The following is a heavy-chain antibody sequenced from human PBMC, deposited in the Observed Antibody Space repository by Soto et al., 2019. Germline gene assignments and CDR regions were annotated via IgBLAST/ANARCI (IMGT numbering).Heavy chain of an antibody. CDR1: GGSISSSSYY. J-gene: IGHJ6*03. Sequence: QLQLQESGPGLVKPSETLSLTCTVSGGSISSSSYYWGWIRQPPGKGLEWIGSIYYSGSTYYNPSVRSGVAIAVDTSKNQLCLKVRYVTDADTAVYYCARLHYDFWSGYYTLHGRDYYYMDVWGKGTTVTVSS. D-gene: IGHD3-3*01. V-gene: IGHV4-39*01. CDR2: IYYSGST. CDR3: ARLHYDFWSGYYTLHGRDYYYMDV.